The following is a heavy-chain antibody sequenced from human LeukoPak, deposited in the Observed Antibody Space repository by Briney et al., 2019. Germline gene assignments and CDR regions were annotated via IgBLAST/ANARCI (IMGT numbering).Heavy chain of an antibody. Sequence: SETLSLTCTVSGGSISSSSYYWGWIRQHPGKGLEWIGYIYYSGSTYYNPSLKSRVTISVDTSKNQFSLKLSSVTAADTAVYYCARERNDILTGYYPPPNWFDPWGQGTLVTVSS. CDR3: ARERNDILTGYYPPPNWFDP. CDR1: GGSISSSSYY. D-gene: IGHD3-9*01. J-gene: IGHJ5*02. V-gene: IGHV4-31*03. CDR2: IYYSGST.